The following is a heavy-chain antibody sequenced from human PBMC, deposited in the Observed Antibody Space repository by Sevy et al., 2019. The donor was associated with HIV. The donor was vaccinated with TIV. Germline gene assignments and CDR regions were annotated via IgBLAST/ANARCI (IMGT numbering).Heavy chain of an antibody. V-gene: IGHV3-48*02. Sequence: GGSLRLSCAASTFTFSSYSMHWVRQAPGKGLEWVSYISSSSGTRYYAVSVKGRFTISRENAKNSLFLQMNSLRDEDTAVYYCASRGDCGGGSCYSGPNDYWGQGTLVTVSS. D-gene: IGHD2-15*01. J-gene: IGHJ4*02. CDR1: TFTFSSYS. CDR3: ASRGDCGGGSCYSGPNDY. CDR2: ISSSSGTR.